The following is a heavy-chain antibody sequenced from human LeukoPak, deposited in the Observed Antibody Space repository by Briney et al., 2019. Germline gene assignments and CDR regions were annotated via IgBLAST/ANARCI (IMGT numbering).Heavy chain of an antibody. J-gene: IGHJ5*02. CDR1: GGSISSYC. V-gene: IGHV4-59*01. D-gene: IGHD2-15*01. Sequence: PSETLSVTCTVSGGSISSYCWSWIRQPPGKGLEWIGYIYYSGSTNYSPSLKSRVTISVDTSKNQFSLKLSSVTAADTAVYYCARERGYCSGGSCYRWFDPWGQGTLVTVSS. CDR3: ARERGYCSGGSCYRWFDP. CDR2: IYYSGST.